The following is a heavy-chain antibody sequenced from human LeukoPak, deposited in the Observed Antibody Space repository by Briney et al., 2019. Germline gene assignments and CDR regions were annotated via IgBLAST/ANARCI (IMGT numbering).Heavy chain of an antibody. J-gene: IGHJ4*02. CDR3: ARETIYSDKVIDH. CDR2: IGISNNSI. D-gene: IGHD4-17*01. Sequence: GGSLRLSCAASGFTFSYYSFNWVRQAPGEGLEWIAYIGISNNSIYHADSVKGRFTISRDNAKNSLYLQMNSLRVEDTAVYYCARETIYSDKVIDHWGQGTPVTVSS. V-gene: IGHV3-48*01. CDR1: GFTFSYYS.